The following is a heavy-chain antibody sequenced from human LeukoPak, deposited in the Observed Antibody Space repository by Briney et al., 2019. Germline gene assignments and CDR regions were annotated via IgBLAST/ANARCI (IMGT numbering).Heavy chain of an antibody. V-gene: IGHV4-59*01. D-gene: IGHD3-3*01. CDR2: FYYSGST. J-gene: IGHJ4*02. CDR3: ARVASSSYDFWSGYYTQYYFDY. CDR1: GGSISSYY. Sequence: SETLSLTCTVSGGSISSYYWSWIRQPPGKGLEWIGYFYYSGSTNYNPSLKSRVTISVDTSKNQFSLKLSSVTAADTAVYYCARVASSSYDFWSGYYTQYYFDYWGQGTLVTVSS.